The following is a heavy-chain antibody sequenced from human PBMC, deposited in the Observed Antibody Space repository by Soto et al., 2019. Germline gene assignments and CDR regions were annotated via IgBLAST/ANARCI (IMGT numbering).Heavy chain of an antibody. CDR2: ISAYNGNT. CDR1: GYTFTSYG. V-gene: IGHV1-18*01. CDR3: ARDAPEGWTYQLLQGYYYYGMDV. D-gene: IGHD2-2*01. Sequence: GASVKVSCKASGYTFTSYGISWVRQAPGQGLEWMGWISAYNGNTNYAQKLQGRVTMTTDTSTSTAYMELRSLRSDDTAVYYCARDAPEGWTYQLLQGYYYYGMDVWGQGTTVTVSS. J-gene: IGHJ6*02.